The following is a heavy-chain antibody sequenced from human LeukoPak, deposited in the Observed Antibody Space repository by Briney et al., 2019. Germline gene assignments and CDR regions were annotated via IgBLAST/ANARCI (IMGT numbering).Heavy chain of an antibody. Sequence: PSETLSLTCAVYGGSFSGYYWSWIRQPPGNGLEWIGEINHSGSTNYNPSLKSRVTISVDTSKNQFSLKLSSVTAADTAVYYCARGRGGATIYWGQGTLVTVSS. V-gene: IGHV4-34*01. CDR1: GGSFSGYY. CDR3: ARGRGGATIY. J-gene: IGHJ4*02. D-gene: IGHD1-26*01. CDR2: INHSGST.